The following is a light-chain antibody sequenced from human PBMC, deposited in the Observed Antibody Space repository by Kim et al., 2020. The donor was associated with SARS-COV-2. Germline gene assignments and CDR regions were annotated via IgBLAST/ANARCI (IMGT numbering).Light chain of an antibody. CDR1: NSNIGRNA. J-gene: IGLJ3*02. V-gene: IGLV1-44*01. Sequence: GQRVTIAGSGSNSNIGRNAVNWFQQLPGTAPQLLIYFNNRRPSGVPDRFSGSKSGTSASLAISGLQSEDEADYYCASWDGSLSAWVFGGGTQLTVL. CDR2: FNN. CDR3: ASWDGSLSAWV.